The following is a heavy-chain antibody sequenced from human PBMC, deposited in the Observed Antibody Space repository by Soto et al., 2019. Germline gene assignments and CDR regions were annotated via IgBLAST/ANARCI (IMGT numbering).Heavy chain of an antibody. V-gene: IGHV3-15*01. CDR2: IKSKTDGGTT. D-gene: IGHD6-13*01. Sequence: GGSLRLSCAASGFTFSNAWMTWVRQAPGKGLEWAGRIKSKTDGGTTDDAAPVKGRFTISTDDSKNTLYLQMNSLKTEDTAVYYCTAMGYSSSWFFDYWGQGTLVTVSS. J-gene: IGHJ4*02. CDR1: GFTFSNAW. CDR3: TAMGYSSSWFFDY.